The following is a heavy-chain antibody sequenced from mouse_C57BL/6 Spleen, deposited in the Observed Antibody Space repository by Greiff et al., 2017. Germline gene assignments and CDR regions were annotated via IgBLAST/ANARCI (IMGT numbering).Heavy chain of an antibody. CDR2: ISYDGSN. J-gene: IGHJ4*01. CDR1: GYSITSGYY. V-gene: IGHV3-6*01. CDR3: ARGGSYYAMDY. Sequence: EVQLQESGPGLVKPSQSLSLTCSVTGYSITSGYYWNWIRQFPGNKLEWMGYISYDGSNNYNPSLRNRIAITRDTSKNQFFLKLNSVTTEDTATCSCARGGSYYAMDYWGQGTSVTVSS.